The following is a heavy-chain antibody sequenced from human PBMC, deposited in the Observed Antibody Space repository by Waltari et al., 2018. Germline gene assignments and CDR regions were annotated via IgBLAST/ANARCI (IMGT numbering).Heavy chain of an antibody. CDR3: ARSQGYCSGGSCYVGDWFDP. CDR1: GYTFTSYD. CDR2: MNPNSGNT. J-gene: IGHJ5*02. V-gene: IGHV1-8*01. D-gene: IGHD2-15*01. Sequence: QVQLVQSGAEVKKPGASVKVSCKASGYTFTSYDINCVRQATGQGLEWMGWMNPNSGNTGYAQKFQGRVTMTRNTSISTAYMELSSLRSEDTAVYYCARSQGYCSGGSCYVGDWFDPWGQGTLVTVSS.